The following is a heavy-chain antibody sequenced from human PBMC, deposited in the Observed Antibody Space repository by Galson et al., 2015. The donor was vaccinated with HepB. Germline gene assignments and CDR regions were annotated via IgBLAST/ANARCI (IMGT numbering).Heavy chain of an antibody. CDR3: ARGALVVTIGASQNNWFDP. Sequence: SVKVSCKASGYTFSSYSVTWVRQDPGQGLEWVGWISAYSGDANYAQKLQDRVTLTTDTSTNTAYMELRSLTSDDTAVYFCARGALVVTIGASQNNWFDPWGQGTLVTVSS. J-gene: IGHJ5*02. D-gene: IGHD2-21*01. CDR2: ISAYSGDA. CDR1: GYTFSSYS. V-gene: IGHV1-18*01.